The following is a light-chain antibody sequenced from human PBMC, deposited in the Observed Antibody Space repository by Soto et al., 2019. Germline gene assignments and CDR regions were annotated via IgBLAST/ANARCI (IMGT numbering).Light chain of an antibody. J-gene: IGKJ1*01. CDR3: QQYNNWRTWT. V-gene: IGKV3-15*01. CDR1: QSVTSN. Sequence: MTPSPATLSLSPGELATLSCRASQSVTSNYLAWYQQKPGKAPRLLIHGISNRATGIPARFSGSGSGTEFTLTISSLQSEDFAVYYCQQYNNWRTWTFGQGTKVDIK. CDR2: GIS.